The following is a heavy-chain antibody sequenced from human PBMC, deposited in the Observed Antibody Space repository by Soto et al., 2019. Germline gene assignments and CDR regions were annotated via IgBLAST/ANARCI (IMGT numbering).Heavy chain of an antibody. Sequence: GGSLRLSCTASGFTFGDYAMSWFRQAPGKGLEWVGFIRSKAYGGTTEYAASVKGRFTISRDDSKSIAYLQMNSLKTEDTAVYYCTRELLRDYVTYYYYYYMDVWGKGTTVTVSS. D-gene: IGHD4-17*01. CDR1: GFTFGDYA. J-gene: IGHJ6*03. CDR2: IRSKAYGGTT. CDR3: TRELLRDYVTYYYYYYMDV. V-gene: IGHV3-49*03.